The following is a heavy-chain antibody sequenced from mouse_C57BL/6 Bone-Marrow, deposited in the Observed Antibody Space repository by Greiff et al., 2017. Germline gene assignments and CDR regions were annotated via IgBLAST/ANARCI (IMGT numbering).Heavy chain of an antibody. CDR3: ARTLRWYFGGDY. J-gene: IGHJ4*01. V-gene: IGHV1-55*01. D-gene: IGHD2-1*01. Sequence: QVQLQQPGAELVKPGASVKMSCKASGYTFTSYWITWVKQRPGQGLEWIGDIYPGSGSTNYTEKFKSKATLTVDTSSSTAYMQSSSLTSEDSAVYYCARTLRWYFGGDYWGQGTSVTVSS. CDR1: GYTFTSYW. CDR2: IYPGSGST.